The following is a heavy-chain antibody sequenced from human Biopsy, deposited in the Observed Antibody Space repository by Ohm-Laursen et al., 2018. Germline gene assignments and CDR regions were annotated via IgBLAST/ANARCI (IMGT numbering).Heavy chain of an antibody. Sequence: TLSLTCTVSGGSISSSTTYYWAWLRQPPGKGLEWIGSIYNTETTFYNPSLKSRVTISVDTSTNHFSLRLRSVTPADTAIYYCARDRGYYSDRTVPGYFDLWGRGTLVTVSS. J-gene: IGHJ2*01. V-gene: IGHV4-39*02. D-gene: IGHD3-22*01. CDR2: IYNTETT. CDR1: GGSISSSTTYY. CDR3: ARDRGYYSDRTVPGYFDL.